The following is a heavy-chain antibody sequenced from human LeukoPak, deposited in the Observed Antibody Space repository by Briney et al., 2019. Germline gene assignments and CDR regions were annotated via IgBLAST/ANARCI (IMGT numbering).Heavy chain of an antibody. J-gene: IGHJ2*01. CDR2: IYSSGST. Sequence: SETLSLTCTVSGDSISSYYWSWIRQPPGKGLEWIGYIYSSGSTKYNPSLKSRVTISVDPSKNQFSLKLSSVTAADTAVYYCARARVRSYSYDSSGFYTSDWHFDLWGRGTLVTVSS. CDR3: ARARVRSYSYDSSGFYTSDWHFDL. CDR1: GDSISSYY. D-gene: IGHD3-22*01. V-gene: IGHV4-59*01.